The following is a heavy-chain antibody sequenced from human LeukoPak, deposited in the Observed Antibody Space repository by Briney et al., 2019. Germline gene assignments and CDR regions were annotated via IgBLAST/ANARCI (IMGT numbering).Heavy chain of an antibody. V-gene: IGHV3-30*02. CDR3: AKDRGRYNWNPDAFDI. Sequence: PGGSLRLSCAASGFTFSSYGMHWVRQAPGKGLEWVAFIRYDGSNKYYADSVKGRFTISRDNSKNTLYLQMNSLRAEDTAVYYCAKDRGRYNWNPDAFDIWGQGTMVTVSS. D-gene: IGHD1-20*01. CDR1: GFTFSSYG. J-gene: IGHJ3*02. CDR2: IRYDGSNK.